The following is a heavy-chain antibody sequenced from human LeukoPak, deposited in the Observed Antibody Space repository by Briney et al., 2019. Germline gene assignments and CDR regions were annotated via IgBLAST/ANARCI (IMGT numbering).Heavy chain of an antibody. J-gene: IGHJ3*02. D-gene: IGHD1-7*01. CDR3: ARLMTGTTTAFDI. CDR1: GGYISGYY. CDR2: IYTSGST. V-gene: IGHV4-4*07. Sequence: SETLSLTCTVSGGYISGYYWSWIRKPAGKGLEWVGRIYTSGSTHYNPSLKSRVTMSVDTSKNQFSLNLSSVTAADTAVYYCARLMTGTTTAFDIWGQGTMVTVSS.